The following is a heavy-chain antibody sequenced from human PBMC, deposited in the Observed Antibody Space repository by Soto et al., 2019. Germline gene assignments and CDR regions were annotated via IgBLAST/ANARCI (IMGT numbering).Heavy chain of an antibody. V-gene: IGHV3-30*18. J-gene: IGHJ4*02. CDR3: AKDLAQRYMITFGGAMGY. D-gene: IGHD3-16*01. CDR2: ISYDGSNT. Sequence: QVQLVESGGGVVQPGRSLRLSCAASGFTFSSYGMHWVRQAPGKGLEWVAVISYDGSNTYYADSVKGRFTISRDNSKNTLYLKMNSRRAEDTAMYYCAKDLAQRYMITFGGAMGYSGQGTLVTVS. CDR1: GFTFSSYG.